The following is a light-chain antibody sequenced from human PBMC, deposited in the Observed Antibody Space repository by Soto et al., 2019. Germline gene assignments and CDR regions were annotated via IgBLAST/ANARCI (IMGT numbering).Light chain of an antibody. CDR1: QSVDNF. CDR2: ATS. Sequence: DLQMTQSPSSLSASVGDRVTITCRTSQSVDNFLNWYQQQPGKAPNLLIYATSTLQNGVPSRFSGSGSGTHFPLTISSLQLEDFATYYCKQNYLNLPWTFGQGTMVEI. V-gene: IGKV1-39*01. J-gene: IGKJ1*01. CDR3: KQNYLNLPWT.